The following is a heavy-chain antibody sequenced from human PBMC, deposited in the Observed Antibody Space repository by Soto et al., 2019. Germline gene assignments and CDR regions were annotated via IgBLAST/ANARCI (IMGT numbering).Heavy chain of an antibody. CDR1: GYSISSGDY. V-gene: IGHV4-38-2*01. Sequence: XETLSLSCAVSGYSISSGDYWGWIRQPPGNGLEWIVTIYHSGSTYYNPSLKSRVTISVDTSKNQFSLKLNSVTAADTAVYYCARALYCSGGSCSPLRGMDVWGLGTTVTVSS. D-gene: IGHD2-15*01. J-gene: IGHJ6*02. CDR3: ARALYCSGGSCSPLRGMDV. CDR2: IYHSGST.